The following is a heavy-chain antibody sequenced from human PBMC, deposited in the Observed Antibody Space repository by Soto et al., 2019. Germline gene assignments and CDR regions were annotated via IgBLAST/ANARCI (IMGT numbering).Heavy chain of an antibody. J-gene: IGHJ6*02. D-gene: IGHD6-19*01. CDR2: IVVGSGNT. V-gene: IGHV1-58*01. CDR3: AAEPGYSSGWPKFSYYYYGMDV. Sequence: SVKVSCKASGFTLTSSALQWVRQARGQRLEWIGWIVVGSGNTNYAQKFQERVTITRDMSTSTAYMELSSLRSEDTAVYYCAAEPGYSSGWPKFSYYYYGMDVWGQGTTVTVSS. CDR1: GFTLTSSA.